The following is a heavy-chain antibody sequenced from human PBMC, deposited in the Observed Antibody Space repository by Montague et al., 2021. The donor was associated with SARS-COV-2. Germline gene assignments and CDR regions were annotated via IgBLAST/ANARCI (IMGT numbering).Heavy chain of an antibody. CDR2: ISSDGSRR. Sequence: SLRLSCAASGFTFSSYWMYWVRQAPGKGLVWVSHISSDGSRRRYVDSVKGRFTISRDNAKNTLYLQMNSLRAEDTAVYYCARDGEIVAVGYYFDSWGQGTLVTASS. CDR3: ARDGEIVAVGYYFDS. J-gene: IGHJ4*02. CDR1: GFTFSSYW. V-gene: IGHV3-74*01. D-gene: IGHD3-22*01.